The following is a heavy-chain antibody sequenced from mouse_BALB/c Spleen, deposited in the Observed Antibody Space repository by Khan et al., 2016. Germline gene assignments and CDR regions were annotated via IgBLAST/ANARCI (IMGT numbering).Heavy chain of an antibody. V-gene: IGHV9-3-1*01. J-gene: IGHJ4*01. D-gene: IGHD2-4*01. CDR3: AGRSTMIDYYAMDY. CDR1: GYTFTNFG. Sequence: QIQLVQSGPELKKPGETVKISCKASGYTFTNFGMNWVKQAPGKGLKWMGWINTYTGEQTYADDFKGRFAFSLDTYASTAYLKINHLKNADTATYFCAGRSTMIDYYAMDYWGQGTSVTVAS. CDR2: INTYTGEQ.